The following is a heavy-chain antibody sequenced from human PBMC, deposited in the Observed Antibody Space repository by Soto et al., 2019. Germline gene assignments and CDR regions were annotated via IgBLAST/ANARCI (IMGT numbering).Heavy chain of an antibody. J-gene: IGHJ4*02. CDR3: ARRSSRGIDY. Sequence: GGSLRLSCAASGFTFSAYSFNWVRQAPGKGLEWVAVISYDGSNKYYADSVKGRFTISRDNSKNTPYLQMNSLRAEDTAVYYCARRSSRGIDYWGRGTLVTVSS. CDR1: GFTFSAYS. V-gene: IGHV3-30*03. CDR2: ISYDGSNK. D-gene: IGHD3-10*01.